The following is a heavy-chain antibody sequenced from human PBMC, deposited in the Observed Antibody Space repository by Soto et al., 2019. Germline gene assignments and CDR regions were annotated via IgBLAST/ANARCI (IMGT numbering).Heavy chain of an antibody. D-gene: IGHD2-8*01. CDR2: IAVGSGYT. Sequence: SVKVSCKASGFTFTSSAFQWVRQARGQRLEWIGWIAVGSGYTNYAQRFQDRVTLTRDMSTATTYMELSRLTSEDTAIYYCAADATAWQQMVPSDYWGQGTLVTGSS. J-gene: IGHJ4*02. CDR1: GFTFTSSA. CDR3: AADATAWQQMVPSDY. V-gene: IGHV1-58*01.